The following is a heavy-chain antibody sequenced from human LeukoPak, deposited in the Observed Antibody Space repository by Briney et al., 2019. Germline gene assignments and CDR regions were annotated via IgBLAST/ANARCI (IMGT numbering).Heavy chain of an antibody. CDR3: ARSRSYSRSPFDY. V-gene: IGHV5-51*01. CDR2: IYPGDSDT. Sequence: GESLKISCKGPGYSFTTYWIGWVRQMPGKGLEWMGIIYPGDSDTTYSPSFQGQVTISADKSISTAYLQWSSLKASDTAMYYCARSRSYSRSPFDYWGQGTLVTVSS. D-gene: IGHD3-10*01. CDR1: GYSFTTYW. J-gene: IGHJ4*02.